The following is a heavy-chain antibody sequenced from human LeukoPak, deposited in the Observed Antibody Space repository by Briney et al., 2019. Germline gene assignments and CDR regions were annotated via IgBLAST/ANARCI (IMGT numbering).Heavy chain of an antibody. CDR3: AKKMCRWQVTQTAEYFQN. CDR2: ISGSGSDT. CDR1: GFTFSPSA. V-gene: IGHV3-23*01. J-gene: IGHJ1*01. Sequence: GGSLRLSCAASGFTFSPSAMSWVRQAPGKGLEWISTISGSGSDTNYADSVRGRLIISRDNSKNTLFLQMNSLRAADTAVYYFAKKMCRWQVTQTAEYFQNWGQGSLVTVSS. D-gene: IGHD6-19*01.